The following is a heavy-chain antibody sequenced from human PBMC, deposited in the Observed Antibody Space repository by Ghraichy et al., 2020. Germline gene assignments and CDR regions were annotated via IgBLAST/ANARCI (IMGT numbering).Heavy chain of an antibody. D-gene: IGHD4-23*01. CDR2: IIPAFDIA. CDR3: ARDGGNSIPLDY. V-gene: IGHV1-69*04. CDR1: GGTFSGHT. J-gene: IGHJ4*02. Sequence: SVKVSCKASGGTFSGHTFSWVRQVPGQGLEWMGRIIPAFDIANYAQKFQGKVTLTADKSTTTVYMELTSLRSDDTAMYYCARDGGNSIPLDYWGQGTLVTVSS.